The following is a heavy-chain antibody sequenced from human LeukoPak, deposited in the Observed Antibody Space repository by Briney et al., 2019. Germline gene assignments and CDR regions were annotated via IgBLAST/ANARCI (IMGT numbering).Heavy chain of an antibody. D-gene: IGHD3-22*01. Sequence: SVKVSCKASGGTFSSYTISWVRKAPGQGLDWMGRIIPILGIANYAQKFQGRVTINADKSTSTAYMELSSLRSEDTAVYYCARAAYYYDSSGYYFDYWGQGTLVTVSS. J-gene: IGHJ4*02. CDR2: IIPILGIA. CDR3: ARAAYYYDSSGYYFDY. CDR1: GGTFSSYT. V-gene: IGHV1-69*02.